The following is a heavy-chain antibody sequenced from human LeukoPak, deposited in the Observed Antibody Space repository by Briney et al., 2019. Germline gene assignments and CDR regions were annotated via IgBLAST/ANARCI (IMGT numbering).Heavy chain of an antibody. CDR1: GYTFTSYY. CDR2: INPSGGST. CDR3: ARDGYYYDSSGYYSLGSFFDY. Sequence: ASVKVSCKASGYTFTSYYMHWVRQAPGQGLEWMGIINPSGGSTSYAQKFQGRVTMTRDTSTSTVYMELGSLRSEDTAAYYCARDGYYYDSSGYYSLGSFFDYWGQGTLVTVSS. D-gene: IGHD3-22*01. V-gene: IGHV1-46*01. J-gene: IGHJ4*02.